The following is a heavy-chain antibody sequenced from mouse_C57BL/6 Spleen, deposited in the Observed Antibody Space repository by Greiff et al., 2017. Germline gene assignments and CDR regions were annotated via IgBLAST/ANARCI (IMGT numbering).Heavy chain of an antibody. CDR2: IDPSDSET. Sequence: VQLQQPGAELVRPGSSVKLSCKASGYTFTSYWMHWVKQRPIRGLEWIGNIDPSDSETHYNQKFKDKATLTVDKSSSTAYMQLSSLTSEDSAVYYCARSGTGFVYAMDYWGQGTSVTVSS. CDR3: ARSGTGFVYAMDY. CDR1: GYTFTSYW. D-gene: IGHD3-1*01. J-gene: IGHJ4*01. V-gene: IGHV1-52*01.